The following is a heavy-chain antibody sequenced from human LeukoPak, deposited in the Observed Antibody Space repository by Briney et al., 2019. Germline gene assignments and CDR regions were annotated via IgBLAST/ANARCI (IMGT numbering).Heavy chain of an antibody. CDR2: ISYDGSNK. J-gene: IGHJ4*02. CDR1: GFTFSSYA. D-gene: IGHD6-13*01. V-gene: IGHV3-30-3*01. CDR3: ARAASTYSSRLDY. Sequence: GRSLRLSCAASGFTFSSYAMHWVRRAPGKGLEWVAVISYDGSNKYYADSVKGRFTISRDNSKNTLYLQMNSLRAEDTAVYYCARAASTYSSRLDYWGQGTLVTVSS.